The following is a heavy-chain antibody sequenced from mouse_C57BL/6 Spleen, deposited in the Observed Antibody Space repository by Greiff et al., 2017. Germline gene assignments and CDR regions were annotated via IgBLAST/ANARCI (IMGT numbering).Heavy chain of an antibody. D-gene: IGHD2-4*01. Sequence: VQLQQSGAELVKPGASVKISCKASGYAFSSYWMNWVKQRPGKGLEWIGQIYPGDGDTNYNGKFKGKATLTADKSSSTAYMQLSRLTSEDSAVFFGARKNYDYDDPYYAMDYWGQGTSVTVST. V-gene: IGHV1-80*01. CDR2: IYPGDGDT. J-gene: IGHJ4*01. CDR3: ARKNYDYDDPYYAMDY. CDR1: GYAFSSYW.